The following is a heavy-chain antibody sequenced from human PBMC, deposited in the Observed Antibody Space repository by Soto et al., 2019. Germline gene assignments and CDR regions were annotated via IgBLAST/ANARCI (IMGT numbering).Heavy chain of an antibody. Sequence: GGSLRLSCAASGFTFSSYAMHWVRQAPGKGLEYVSAISSNGGSTYYANSVKGSFTISRDNSKNTLYLQMGSLRAEDMAVYYCARGPSYRLPHFDYWGQGTLVTVSS. V-gene: IGHV3-64*01. D-gene: IGHD3-10*01. CDR3: ARGPSYRLPHFDY. CDR2: ISSNGGST. CDR1: GFTFSSYA. J-gene: IGHJ4*02.